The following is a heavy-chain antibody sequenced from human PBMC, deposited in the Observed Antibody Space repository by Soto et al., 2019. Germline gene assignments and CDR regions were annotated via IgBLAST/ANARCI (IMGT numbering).Heavy chain of an antibody. CDR2: IYNSGST. Sequence: QGQLQESGPGLVKPSETLSLTCTVSGGSISSYYWSWIRQPPGKGLEWIGYIYNSGSTNYNPCLKSRVTISVDTSKNQFSLKLSSVTAADTAVYYCARGSTGYSSSWYRYWGQGTLVTVSS. D-gene: IGHD6-13*01. V-gene: IGHV4-59*08. CDR1: GGSISSYY. J-gene: IGHJ4*02. CDR3: ARGSTGYSSSWYRY.